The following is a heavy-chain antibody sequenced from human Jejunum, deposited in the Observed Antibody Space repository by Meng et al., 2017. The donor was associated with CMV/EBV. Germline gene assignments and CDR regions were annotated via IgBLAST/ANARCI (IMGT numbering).Heavy chain of an antibody. CDR1: SFTFSTYW. D-gene: IGHD3-10*01. J-gene: IGHJ4*02. CDR2: IKQDGSEK. Sequence: SCAASSFTFSTYWMTWVRQATGKGLEWVANIKQDGSEKYYVDSVKGRFTISRDNAKNSLFLQMNSLRAEDTAMYYCARNARGSGYWGQGTLVTVSS. CDR3: ARNARGSGY. V-gene: IGHV3-7*01.